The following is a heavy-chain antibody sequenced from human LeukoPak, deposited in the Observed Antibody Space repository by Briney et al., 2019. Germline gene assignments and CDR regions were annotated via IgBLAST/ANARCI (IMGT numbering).Heavy chain of an antibody. D-gene: IGHD3-10*01. CDR3: AGAGYYYGMDV. CDR2: ISSSSSYI. J-gene: IGHJ6*04. V-gene: IGHV3-21*01. Sequence: GGSLRLSCAASGFTFSSYSMNWVRQAPGKGLEWVSSISSSSSYIYYADSVKGRFTISRDNAKNSLYLQVNSLRAEDTAVYYCAGAGYYYGMDVWGKGTTVTVSS. CDR1: GFTFSSYS.